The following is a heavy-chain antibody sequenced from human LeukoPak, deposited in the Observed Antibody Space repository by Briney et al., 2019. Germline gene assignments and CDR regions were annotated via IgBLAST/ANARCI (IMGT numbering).Heavy chain of an antibody. Sequence: TSETLSLTCAVYGGSFSGYYWSWIRQSPGKGLEWIGEINHSGSTNYNPSLKSRVTMSVDTSKNQFSLKLSSVTAADTAVYSCARGLLWDSSGWLSRSFDPWGQGTLVTVSS. D-gene: IGHD6-19*01. V-gene: IGHV4-34*01. CDR3: ARGLLWDSSGWLSRSFDP. J-gene: IGHJ5*02. CDR1: GGSFSGYY. CDR2: INHSGST.